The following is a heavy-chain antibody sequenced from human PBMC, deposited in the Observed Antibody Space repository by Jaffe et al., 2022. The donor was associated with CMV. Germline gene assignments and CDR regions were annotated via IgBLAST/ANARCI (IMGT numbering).Heavy chain of an antibody. V-gene: IGHV4-34*01. D-gene: IGHD3-9*01. Sequence: QVQLQQWGAGLLKPSETLSLTCAVYGGSFSGYYWSWIRQPPGKGLEWIGEINHSGSTNYNPSLKSRVTISVDTSKNQFSLKLSSVTAADTAVYYCARAPRYYDILTGNWAFDYWGQGTLVTVSS. CDR1: GGSFSGYY. CDR2: INHSGST. J-gene: IGHJ4*02. CDR3: ARAPRYYDILTGNWAFDY.